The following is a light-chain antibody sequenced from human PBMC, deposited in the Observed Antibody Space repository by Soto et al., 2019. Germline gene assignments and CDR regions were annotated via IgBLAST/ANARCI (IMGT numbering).Light chain of an antibody. CDR2: SAS. Sequence: VMTQSPGTLSLSPGETTTLSYRASQSVSSNYLAWFHQKPGQAPRLLIYSASSRATGVPDRFSASGSGTDFTLTISRLEPEDFAVYYCQQYGRSPFTFGPGTKVDIK. CDR3: QQYGRSPFT. J-gene: IGKJ3*01. CDR1: QSVSSNY. V-gene: IGKV3-20*01.